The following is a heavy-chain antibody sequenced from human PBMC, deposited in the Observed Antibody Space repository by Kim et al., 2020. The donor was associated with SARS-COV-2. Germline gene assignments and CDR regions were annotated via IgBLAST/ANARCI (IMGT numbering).Heavy chain of an antibody. CDR3: AKDWRYYYDSSGYYYPPGGDAFDI. Sequence: GGSLRLSCAASGFTFSSYAMSWVRQAPGKGLEWVSAISGSGGSTYYADSVKGRFTISRDNSKNTLYLQMNSLRAEDTAVYYCAKDWRYYYDSSGYYYPPGGDAFDIWGQGTMVTVSS. CDR2: ISGSGGST. CDR1: GFTFSSYA. D-gene: IGHD3-22*01. V-gene: IGHV3-23*01. J-gene: IGHJ3*02.